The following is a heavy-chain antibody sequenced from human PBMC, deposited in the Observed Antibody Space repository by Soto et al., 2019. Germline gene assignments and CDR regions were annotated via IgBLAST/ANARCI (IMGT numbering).Heavy chain of an antibody. CDR1: GYTFTSYG. D-gene: IGHD3-10*01. CDR3: ARAYYGSGSYRPTPSYFDY. J-gene: IGHJ4*02. V-gene: IGHV1-18*01. CDR2: ISAYNGNT. Sequence: ASVKVSCKASGYTFTSYGISWVRQAPGQGLEWMGWISAYNGNTNYAQKLQGRVTMTTDTSTSTAYMELRSLRSDDTAVYYCARAYYGSGSYRPTPSYFDYWGQVTLVTVSS.